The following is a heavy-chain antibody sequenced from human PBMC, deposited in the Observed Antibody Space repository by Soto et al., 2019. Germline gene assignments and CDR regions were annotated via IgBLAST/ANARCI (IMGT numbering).Heavy chain of an antibody. V-gene: IGHV4-4*02. CDR1: GGSISSSNW. J-gene: IGHJ6*02. CDR2: IYHSGST. CDR3: ARDRKWIQLDYYDGMDV. Sequence: QVQLQESGPGLVKPSGTLSLTCAVSGGSISSSNWWGWVRQPPGKGLEWIGEIYHSGSTNYNPSLKSRVTISVDKPKKQFSLKLSSVTAADTAVYYCARDRKWIQLDYYDGMDVWGQGTTVTVSS. D-gene: IGHD1-1*01.